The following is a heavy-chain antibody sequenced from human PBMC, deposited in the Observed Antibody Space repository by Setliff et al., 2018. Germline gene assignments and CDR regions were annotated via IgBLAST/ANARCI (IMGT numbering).Heavy chain of an antibody. J-gene: IGHJ4*02. CDR1: GFTVSSFR. Sequence: PGGSLRLSCAASGFTVSSFRMNWVRQAPGKGLEWVSLLDNDGSTYYSDSVMGRFTISRGTSKNTLYLQMSSLRTEDTAVYYCRLWFGELLRDYWGQGTLVTVSS. CDR3: RLWFGELLRDY. CDR2: LDNDGST. D-gene: IGHD3-10*01. V-gene: IGHV3-53*01.